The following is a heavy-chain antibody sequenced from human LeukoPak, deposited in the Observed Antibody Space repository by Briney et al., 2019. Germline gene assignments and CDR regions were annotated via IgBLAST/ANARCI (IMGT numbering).Heavy chain of an antibody. V-gene: IGHV4-4*02. D-gene: IGHD1-26*01. J-gene: IGHJ4*02. CDR2: IYRTGSA. Sequence: TSGTLSLTCGVSGGSIINGNWWSWVRQPPGKGLEWIGEIYRTGSANYNPSLKSRVTISVDKSKNQFSLSLNSVTAADTAVYYCVRCGSYCLDYWGQGTLVTVSS. CDR3: VRCGSYCLDY. CDR1: GGSIINGNW.